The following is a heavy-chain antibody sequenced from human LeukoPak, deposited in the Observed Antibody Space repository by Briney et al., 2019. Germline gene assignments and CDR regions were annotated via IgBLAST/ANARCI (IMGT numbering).Heavy chain of an antibody. CDR1: GYTFTSYG. CDR3: ARDGKDPIVGASVGY. Sequence: PRASVKVSCKASGYTFTSYGISWVRQAPGQGLEWMGWISAYNGNTNYAQKLQGRVTMTTDTSTSTAYMELRSLRSDDTAVYYCARDGKDPIVGASVGYWGQGTLVTVSS. V-gene: IGHV1-18*01. CDR2: ISAYNGNT. D-gene: IGHD1-26*01. J-gene: IGHJ4*02.